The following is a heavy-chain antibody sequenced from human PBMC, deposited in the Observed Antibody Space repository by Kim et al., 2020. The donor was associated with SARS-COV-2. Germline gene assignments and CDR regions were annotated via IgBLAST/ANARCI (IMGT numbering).Heavy chain of an antibody. V-gene: IGHV3-21*01. CDR1: GFTFSSYS. CDR3: ARDLRYYYDSSGYRFFDY. D-gene: IGHD3-22*01. Sequence: GGSLRLSCAASGFTFSSYSMNWVRQAPGKGLEWVSSISSSSSYIYYADSVKGRFTISRDNAKNSLYLQMNSLRAEDTAVYYCARDLRYYYDSSGYRFFDYWGQGTLVTVSS. CDR2: ISSSSSYI. J-gene: IGHJ4*02.